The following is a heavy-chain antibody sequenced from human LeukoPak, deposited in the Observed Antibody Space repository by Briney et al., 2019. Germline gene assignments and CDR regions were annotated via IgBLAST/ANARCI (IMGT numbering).Heavy chain of an antibody. J-gene: IGHJ5*02. CDR2: ISYDGSNK. CDR3: ARDPGSGYDSSGYYYRWFDP. Sequence: GGSLRLSCAASGFTFSSYSIHWVRQAPGKGLEWVAVISYDGSNKCYADSVTGRFTISRDNSKNTLYLQMNSLRAEDTAVYYCARDPGSGYDSSGYYYRWFDPWGQGTLVTVSS. CDR1: GFTFSSYS. V-gene: IGHV3-30-3*01. D-gene: IGHD3-22*01.